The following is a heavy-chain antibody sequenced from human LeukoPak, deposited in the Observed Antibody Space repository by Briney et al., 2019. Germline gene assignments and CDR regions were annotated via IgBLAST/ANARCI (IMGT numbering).Heavy chain of an antibody. Sequence: SVKVSCKASGGTFSSYAISWVRQAPGQGLEWMGGIIPIFGTANYAQKFQGRVTITADESTSTAYMELSSLRSEDTAVYYCARGSGVYSSSWYPNNWFDPWGQGTLVTVSS. J-gene: IGHJ5*02. D-gene: IGHD6-13*01. V-gene: IGHV1-69*13. CDR3: ARGSGVYSSSWYPNNWFDP. CDR2: IIPIFGTA. CDR1: GGTFSSYA.